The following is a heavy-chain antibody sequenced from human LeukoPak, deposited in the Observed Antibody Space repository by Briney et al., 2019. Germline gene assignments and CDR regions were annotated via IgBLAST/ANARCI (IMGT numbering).Heavy chain of an antibody. CDR2: VYHTGST. J-gene: IGHJ4*02. Sequence: SETLSLTCAVSGGSISSTNWWSWVRQPPGKGLEWIGEVYHTGSTNYNPSLKSRVTVSLDKSKNQFSLKLTSVTAADTAVYYCARAGFSGGSSYIDYWGQGTLVTVSS. V-gene: IGHV4-4*02. CDR1: GGSISSTNW. CDR3: ARAGFSGGSSYIDY. D-gene: IGHD2-15*01.